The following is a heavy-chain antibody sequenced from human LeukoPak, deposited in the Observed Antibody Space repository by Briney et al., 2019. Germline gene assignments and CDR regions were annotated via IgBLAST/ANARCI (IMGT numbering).Heavy chain of an antibody. V-gene: IGHV4-34*01. D-gene: IGHD3-10*01. CDR1: GGSFSGYY. Sequence: PSETLSLTCAVYGGSFSGYYWSWIRQPPGKGLEWIGEINHSGSTNYNPSLKSRVTISVDTSKNQFSLKLSSVTAADTAVYYCARGLSYYWGQTHYYFDYWGQGTLVTVSS. J-gene: IGHJ4*02. CDR3: ARGLSYYWGQTHYYFDY. CDR2: INHSGST.